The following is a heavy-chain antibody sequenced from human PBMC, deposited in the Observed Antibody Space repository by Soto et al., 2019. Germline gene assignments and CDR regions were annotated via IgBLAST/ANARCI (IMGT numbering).Heavy chain of an antibody. J-gene: IGHJ6*02. CDR3: LDV. CDR1: GYTLTELS. V-gene: IGHV1-24*01. Sequence: ASVKCSCKVSGYTLTELSMHWVRQAPGKGLEWMGGFDPEDGETIYAQKFQGRVTMTAADTAVYYCATVIPVVDVPAAILTGLDVWGQGTTVTVSS. CDR2: FDPEDGET. D-gene: IGHD2-2*02.